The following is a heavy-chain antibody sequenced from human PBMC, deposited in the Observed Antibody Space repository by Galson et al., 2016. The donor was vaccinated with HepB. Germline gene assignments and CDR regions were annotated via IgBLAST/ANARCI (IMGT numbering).Heavy chain of an antibody. CDR3: SREWSSFEF. J-gene: IGHJ4*02. Sequence: SETLSLTCTVAGGSINNYYWHWIRQPPGKGLEWVGFVGYNGDTSYNPSLRGRITISLDTPKNQFSLKLNSLTSADTAVYYCSREWSSFEFWGQGILVTVSS. CDR1: GGSINNYY. D-gene: IGHD2-15*01. CDR2: VGYNGDT. V-gene: IGHV4-59*01.